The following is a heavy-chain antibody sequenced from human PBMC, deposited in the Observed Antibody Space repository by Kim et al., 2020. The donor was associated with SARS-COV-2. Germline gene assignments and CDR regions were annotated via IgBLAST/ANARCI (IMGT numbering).Heavy chain of an antibody. J-gene: IGHJ6*02. CDR1: GGSFSGYY. V-gene: IGHV4-34*01. CDR2: INHSGST. Sequence: SETLSLTCAVYGGSFSGYYWSWIRQPPGKGLEWIGEINHSGSTNYNPSLKSRVTISVDTSKNQFSLKLSSVTAADTAVYYCARGREGISMIVVIKQYYYYAXDVWGQGXTVTVSS. CDR3: ARGREGISMIVVIKQYYYYAXDV. D-gene: IGHD3-22*01.